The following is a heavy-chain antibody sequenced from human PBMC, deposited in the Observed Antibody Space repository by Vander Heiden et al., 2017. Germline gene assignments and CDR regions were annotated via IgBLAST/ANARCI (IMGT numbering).Heavy chain of an antibody. CDR1: GFPFGASA. J-gene: IGHJ4*02. CDR3: TRDTPGTHHLFPYDY. D-gene: IGHD3-10*01. CDR2: IRSKAYGGTT. Sequence: EVQLVESGGGLVNPGRSLRLSCTACGFPFGASAMGWFRQAPGKGLEWVGLIRSKAYGGTTEHAASVKDRFTISRDDSKSIAYLQMNSLKVADTAVYYCTRDTPGTHHLFPYDYWGQGTLVTVSS. V-gene: IGHV3-49*05.